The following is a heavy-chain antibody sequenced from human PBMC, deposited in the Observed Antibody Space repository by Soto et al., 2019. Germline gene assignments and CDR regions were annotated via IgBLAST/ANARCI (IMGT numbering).Heavy chain of an antibody. D-gene: IGHD6-13*01. Sequence: SETLSLTCTVSGGSISSGGYYWSWIRQHPGKGLEWNGYIYYSGSTYYNPSLKSRVTISVDTSKNQFSLKLSSVTAAVTSVYYCARVAAAGKGYWGQGTLVTVSS. V-gene: IGHV4-31*03. CDR2: IYYSGST. J-gene: IGHJ4*02. CDR1: GGSISSGGYY. CDR3: ARVAAAGKGY.